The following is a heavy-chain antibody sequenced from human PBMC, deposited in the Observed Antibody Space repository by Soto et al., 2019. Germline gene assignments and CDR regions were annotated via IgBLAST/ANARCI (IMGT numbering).Heavy chain of an antibody. CDR2: INPSGGST. CDR3: AISGACISNRCSIEY. J-gene: IGHJ4*02. Sequence: ASVKVSCKASGYTFTSYYIHWVRQAPGQGLEWMGIINPSGGSTTYAQKFQGRVTMTRDTSTSTVYMELSSLRSEDTAVYYCAISGACISNRCSIEYWGQGPLVTVSS. V-gene: IGHV1-46*01. CDR1: GYTFTSYY. D-gene: IGHD2-2*01.